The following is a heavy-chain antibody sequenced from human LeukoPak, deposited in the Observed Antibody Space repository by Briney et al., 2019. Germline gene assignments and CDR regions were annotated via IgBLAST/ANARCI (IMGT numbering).Heavy chain of an antibody. D-gene: IGHD3-10*01. CDR2: ISVGGGFT. V-gene: IGHV3-23*01. J-gene: IGHJ4*02. Sequence: QSGGSLRLSCTASGFTFSSCGMSWVRQAPGKGLEWVSGISVGGGFTYYADSVKGRFTISTDNSRSTLYLRMNSLRVEDTAVYYCARDIGMVRGVIITNHFDYWGQGTPVTVSS. CDR3: ARDIGMVRGVIITNHFDY. CDR1: GFTFSSCG.